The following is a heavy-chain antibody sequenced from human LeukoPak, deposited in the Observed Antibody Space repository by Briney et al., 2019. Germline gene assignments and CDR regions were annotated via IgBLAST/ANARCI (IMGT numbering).Heavy chain of an antibody. V-gene: IGHV3-7*01. CDR3: ARDVVGATGAFDY. CDR1: GFTFSSYW. Sequence: PGGSLRLSCAASGFTFSSYWMSWVRQAPGKGLEWVANIKQDGSEKYYVDSVKGRFTISRDNAKNSLYLQMNSLRAEDTAVYYCARDVVGATGAFDYWGQGTLVTVSS. J-gene: IGHJ4*02. CDR2: IKQDGSEK. D-gene: IGHD1-26*01.